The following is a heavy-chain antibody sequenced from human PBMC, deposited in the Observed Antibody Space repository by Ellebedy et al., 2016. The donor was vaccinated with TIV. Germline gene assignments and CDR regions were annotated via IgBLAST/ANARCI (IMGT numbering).Heavy chain of an antibody. Sequence: MPSETLSLTCTVSGGSISSYYWSWIRQPPGKGLEWIGYIYYSGSTNYNPSLKSRVTISVDTSKNQFSLKLSSVTAADTAVYYCARDSSGYYGSGSYYWYFDLWGRGTLVSVSS. D-gene: IGHD3-10*01. V-gene: IGHV4-59*01. CDR2: IYYSGST. CDR3: ARDSSGYYGSGSYYWYFDL. CDR1: GGSISSYY. J-gene: IGHJ2*01.